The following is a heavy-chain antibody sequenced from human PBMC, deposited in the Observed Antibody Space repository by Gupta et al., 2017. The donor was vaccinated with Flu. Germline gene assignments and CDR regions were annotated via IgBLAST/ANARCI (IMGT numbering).Heavy chain of an antibody. CDR1: AFLFRDSH. CDR3: VRDHDWAFTN. D-gene: IGHD3-9*01. V-gene: IGHV3-48*02. J-gene: IGHJ4*02. Sequence: EVPLVESGGHLVPPGGSLRLSCAASAFLFRDSHRNGVRKAQGKGLEWVAYMGSGGNVDNEDSGKGRFTISRDNAKNALYLEMNSLRDEDTALYYCVRDHDWAFTNWGQGTRVTASS. CDR2: MGSGGNV.